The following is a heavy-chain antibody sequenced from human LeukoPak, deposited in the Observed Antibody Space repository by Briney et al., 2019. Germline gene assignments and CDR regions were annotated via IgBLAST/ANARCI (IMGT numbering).Heavy chain of an antibody. CDR3: ASTYTAMVPFDY. V-gene: IGHV3-53*01. CDR1: GFTVSSNY. D-gene: IGHD5-18*01. Sequence: GGSLRLSCAASGFTVSSNYMSWVRQAPGKGLEWVSVIYSGGSTYYADSVKGRFTISRDNSKNTLYLQMDSLRAEDTAVYYCASTYTAMVPFDYWGQGTLVTVSS. J-gene: IGHJ4*02. CDR2: IYSGGST.